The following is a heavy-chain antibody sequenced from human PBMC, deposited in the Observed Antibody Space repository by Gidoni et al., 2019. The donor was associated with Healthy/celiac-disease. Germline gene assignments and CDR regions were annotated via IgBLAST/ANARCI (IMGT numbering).Heavy chain of an antibody. V-gene: IGHV5-51*01. CDR1: GYSFTSYW. CDR3: ARQDSSGWYGNYYYGMDV. CDR2: IYPGDSDT. D-gene: IGHD6-19*01. J-gene: IGHJ6*02. Sequence: EVQLVQSGAEVKQPGESLKISCKGSGYSFTSYWIGWVRQMPGKGLEWMGIIYPGDSDTRYSPSFQGQVTISADKSISTAYLQWSSLKASDTAMYYCARQDSSGWYGNYYYGMDVWGQGTTVTVSS.